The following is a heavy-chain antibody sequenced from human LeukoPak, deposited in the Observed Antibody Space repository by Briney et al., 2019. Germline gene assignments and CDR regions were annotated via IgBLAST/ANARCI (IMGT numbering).Heavy chain of an antibody. CDR3: ARAGHVLLWFGELEKGYFQH. V-gene: IGHV1-69*04. J-gene: IGHJ1*01. D-gene: IGHD3-10*01. CDR2: IIPILGIA. Sequence: GASVKVPCKASGGTFSSYAISWVRQAPGQGLEWMGRIIPILGIANYAQKFQGRVTITADKSTSTAYMELRSLRSDDTAVYYCARAGHVLLWFGELEKGYFQHWGQGTLVTVSS. CDR1: GGTFSSYA.